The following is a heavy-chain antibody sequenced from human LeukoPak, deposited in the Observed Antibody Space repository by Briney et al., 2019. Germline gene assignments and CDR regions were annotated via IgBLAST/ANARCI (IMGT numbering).Heavy chain of an antibody. D-gene: IGHD3-22*01. CDR1: GGSISSSSYY. Sequence: SETLSLTCTVSGGSISSSSYYWGWIRQPPGKGLEWIGSIYYSGSTYYNPSLKSRVTLSVDTSKNQFSLKLSSVTAADTAVYYCARDSYCYDSSGYIARWFDPWGQGTLVTVSS. CDR3: ARDSYCYDSSGYIARWFDP. V-gene: IGHV4-39*07. J-gene: IGHJ5*02. CDR2: IYYSGST.